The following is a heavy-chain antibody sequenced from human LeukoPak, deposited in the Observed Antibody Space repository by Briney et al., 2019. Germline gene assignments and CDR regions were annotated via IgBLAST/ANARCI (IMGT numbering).Heavy chain of an antibody. J-gene: IGHJ4*02. CDR2: IIPIFGTA. D-gene: IGHD6-13*01. Sequence: GASVKVSCKASGGTFSSYAISWVRQAPGQGLEWMGGIIPIFGTANYAQKFQGRVTITADESTSTAYMELSSLRSEDTAVYYCASHEGYSSSWYEDYWGQGTLVTISS. V-gene: IGHV1-69*13. CDR3: ASHEGYSSSWYEDY. CDR1: GGTFSSYA.